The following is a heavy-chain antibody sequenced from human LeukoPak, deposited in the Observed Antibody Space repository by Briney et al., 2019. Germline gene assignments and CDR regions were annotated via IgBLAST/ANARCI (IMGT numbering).Heavy chain of an antibody. CDR3: AKVSLNMVNDAFDI. J-gene: IGHJ3*02. CDR2: MSRTTVSI. Sequence: PGGSLRLSCAASGFIFSSYSMNWVRQAPGKGLEWVSYMSRTTVSIYYADSVKGRFTISRDNSKNTLYLQMNSLRAEDTAMYYCAKVSLNMVNDAFDIWGQGTMVSVSS. D-gene: IGHD4/OR15-4a*01. CDR1: GFIFSSYS. V-gene: IGHV3-48*01.